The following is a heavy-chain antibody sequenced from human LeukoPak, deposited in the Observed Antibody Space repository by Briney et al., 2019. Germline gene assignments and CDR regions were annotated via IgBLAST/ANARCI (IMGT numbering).Heavy chain of an antibody. V-gene: IGHV4-39*01. CDR3: VRHGGLVFVVQAFDP. CDR1: GGSISSYY. Sequence: PSETLSLTCTVSGGSISSYYWAWIRQPPGTGLEWIGSIYYSGSTYYNPSLKSRLTISIDASRNQFSLKLTSVTAADTAVYFCVRHGGLVFVVQAFDPWSQGTLVTVSS. J-gene: IGHJ5*02. D-gene: IGHD2-15*01. CDR2: IYYSGST.